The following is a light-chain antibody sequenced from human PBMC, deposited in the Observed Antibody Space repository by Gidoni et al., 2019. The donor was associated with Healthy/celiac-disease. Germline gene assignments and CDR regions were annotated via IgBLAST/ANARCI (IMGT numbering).Light chain of an antibody. J-gene: IGKJ4*01. CDR3: QQRSSWPLT. V-gene: IGKV3-11*01. Sequence: IVLTQSPAPLSVSPEERATLSGRASQSVSSYLAWYQQKPGQAPRLLIYDASNRATGIPARFSGSGSGTDVTLTISSLEPEDFAVYYCQQRSSWPLTFGGGTKVEIK. CDR1: QSVSSY. CDR2: DAS.